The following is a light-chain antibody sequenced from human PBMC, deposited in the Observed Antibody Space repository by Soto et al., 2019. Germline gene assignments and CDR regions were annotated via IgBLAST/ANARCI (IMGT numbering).Light chain of an antibody. J-gene: IGKJ1*01. CDR2: DAS. CDR3: QQYDSYSWT. V-gene: IGKV1-5*01. CDR1: QSISSL. Sequence: DIQITQSPSTLSASVGDRVTITCRASQSISSLLAWYQQKPGKAPKLLIYDASSLESGVPSRFSGSGSGTEFTLTISSLQTDDFASYYCQQYDSYSWTLGQGTKVDIK.